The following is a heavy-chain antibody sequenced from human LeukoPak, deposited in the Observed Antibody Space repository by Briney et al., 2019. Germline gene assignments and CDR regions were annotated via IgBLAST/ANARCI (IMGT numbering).Heavy chain of an antibody. Sequence: SETLSLTCTVSGGSISSHYWSWIRQPPGKGLEWIGYIYYSGSTNYNPSLKSRVTISVDTSKNQFSLKLSSVTAADTAVYYCARRTLGGPFDYWGQGTLVTVSS. CDR3: ARRTLGGPFDY. CDR1: GGSISSHY. D-gene: IGHD6-25*01. V-gene: IGHV4-59*08. J-gene: IGHJ4*02. CDR2: IYYSGST.